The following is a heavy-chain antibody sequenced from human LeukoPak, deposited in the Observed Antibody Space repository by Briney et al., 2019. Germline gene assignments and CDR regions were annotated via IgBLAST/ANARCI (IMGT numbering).Heavy chain of an antibody. CDR3: ARVNIDLTDAFDI. CDR2: ISSSSSYI. Sequence: GGSLRLSCATSGFTFSSYSMNWVRQAPGKGLEWVSSISSSSSYIYYADSVKGRFTISRDNAKNSLYLQMNSLRAEDTAVYYCARVNIDLTDAFDIWGQGTMVTVSS. J-gene: IGHJ3*02. D-gene: IGHD5-12*01. V-gene: IGHV3-21*01. CDR1: GFTFSSYS.